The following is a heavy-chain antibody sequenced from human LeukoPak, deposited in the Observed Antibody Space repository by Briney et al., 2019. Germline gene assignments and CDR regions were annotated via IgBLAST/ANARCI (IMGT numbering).Heavy chain of an antibody. D-gene: IGHD1-26*01. CDR2: ISSSSSYI. V-gene: IGHV3-21*01. CDR1: GFTFSSYS. J-gene: IGHJ4*02. Sequence: GGSLRLSCAASGFTFSSYSMNWVRQAPGKGLEWVSSISSSSSYIYYADSVKGRFTISRDNAKNSLYLQMNSLRAEDTAVYYCARDIVRGLPNFDYWGQGTPVTVSS. CDR3: ARDIVRGLPNFDY.